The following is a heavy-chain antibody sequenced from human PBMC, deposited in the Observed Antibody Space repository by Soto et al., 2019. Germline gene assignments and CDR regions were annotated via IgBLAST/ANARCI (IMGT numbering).Heavy chain of an antibody. D-gene: IGHD5-12*01. CDR2: INHSGSA. J-gene: IGHJ5*02. CDR1: GGSFSGYY. CDR3: ARAYSGYLYNWLDP. Sequence: QVQLQQWGSGLLKPSETLSLTCDVNGGSFSGYYWSWIRQPPGKGMEWIGEINHSGSANYNPSLKSRVTISIATSKNHFSLKLNSVTAADTAVYYCARAYSGYLYNWLDPWGQGTLVTVSS. V-gene: IGHV4-34*01.